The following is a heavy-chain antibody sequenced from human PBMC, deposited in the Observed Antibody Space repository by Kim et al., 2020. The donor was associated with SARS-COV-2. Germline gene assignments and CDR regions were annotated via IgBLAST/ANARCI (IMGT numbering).Heavy chain of an antibody. CDR2: ISGSGGST. V-gene: IGHV3-23*01. CDR3: APIKSSSWYEGY. D-gene: IGHD6-13*01. CDR1: GFTFSSYA. J-gene: IGHJ4*02. Sequence: GGSLRLSCAASGFTFSSYAMSWVRQAPGKGLEWVSAISGSGGSTYYADSVKGRFTISRDNSKNTLYLQMNSLRAEDTAVYYCAPIKSSSWYEGYWGQGTLVTVSS.